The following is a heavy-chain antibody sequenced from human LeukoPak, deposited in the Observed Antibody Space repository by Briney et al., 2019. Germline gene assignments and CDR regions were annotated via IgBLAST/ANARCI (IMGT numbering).Heavy chain of an antibody. CDR3: ARVIGITIFGVPGGFDP. D-gene: IGHD3-3*01. CDR2: IYSGGST. Sequence: GGSLRLSCVASGFTVSSNYMSWVRQAPGKGLEWVSVIYSGGSTYYADSVKGRFTISRDNSKNTLYLQMNSLRAEDTAVYYCARVIGITIFGVPGGFDPWGQGTLVTVSS. J-gene: IGHJ5*02. CDR1: GFTVSSNY. V-gene: IGHV3-66*01.